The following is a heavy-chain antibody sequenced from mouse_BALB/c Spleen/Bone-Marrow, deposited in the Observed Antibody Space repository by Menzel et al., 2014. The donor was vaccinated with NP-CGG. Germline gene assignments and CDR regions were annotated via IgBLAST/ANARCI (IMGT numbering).Heavy chain of an antibody. V-gene: IGHV14-3*02. CDR1: GFNIKDTY. D-gene: IGHD1-1*01. CDR3: ARGYYYGSSSWFAY. CDR2: IDPANGNT. Sequence: EVQLQQSGAELVKPGASVKLSCTASGFNIKDTYMHWVKQRPEQGLEWIGRIDPANGNTKYDPKFQGKATITADTSSNTAYQQLSSLTSEDTAVYYCARGYYYGSSSWFAYWGQGTLVTVSA. J-gene: IGHJ3*01.